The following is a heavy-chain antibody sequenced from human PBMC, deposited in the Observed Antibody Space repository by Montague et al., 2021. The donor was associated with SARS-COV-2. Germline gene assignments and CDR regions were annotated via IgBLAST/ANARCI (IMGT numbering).Heavy chain of an antibody. CDR1: GSISGYY. D-gene: IGHD5-12*01. CDR2: ISSSGGI. Sequence: SETRSLTCTVSGSISGYYWTWIRQSAGKGLEWIGRISSSGGIDYNASLKSRVTMSLDTSKIQLSLKLSSVTAADTAVYYCARQYTGYNRRFDYWGQGALVTVS. V-gene: IGHV4-4*07. CDR3: ARQYTGYNRRFDY. J-gene: IGHJ4*02.